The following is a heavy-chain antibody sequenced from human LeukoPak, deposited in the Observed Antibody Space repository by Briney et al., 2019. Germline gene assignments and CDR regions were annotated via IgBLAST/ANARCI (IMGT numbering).Heavy chain of an antibody. CDR3: AFSPLGFNYGYAY. CDR1: GFTFSSYA. D-gene: IGHD5-18*01. J-gene: IGHJ4*02. Sequence: GRSLRLSCAASGFTFSSYAMNWVRQAPGKGLEWVSSLSDGGHSSFYADSVKGRFTLYRDDSQNILYLQMNNLRADDTALYYCAFSPLGFNYGYAYWGQGTLVTVSS. V-gene: IGHV3-23*01. CDR2: LSDGGHSS.